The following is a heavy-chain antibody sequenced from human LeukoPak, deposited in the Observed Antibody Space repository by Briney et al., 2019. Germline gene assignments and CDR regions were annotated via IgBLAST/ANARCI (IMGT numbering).Heavy chain of an antibody. Sequence: PGGSLRLSCAASGFTFSSYWMHWVRQAPGKGLVWVSRINSDGSSTSYADSVKGRFTISRDNRKKSLYLQMNRMRTEDNAFYSCANEADRIIPHWGQGTLVTVSS. V-gene: IGHV3-74*01. CDR1: GFTFSSYW. CDR2: INSDGSST. CDR3: ANEADRIIPH. J-gene: IGHJ1*01. D-gene: IGHD2-21*01.